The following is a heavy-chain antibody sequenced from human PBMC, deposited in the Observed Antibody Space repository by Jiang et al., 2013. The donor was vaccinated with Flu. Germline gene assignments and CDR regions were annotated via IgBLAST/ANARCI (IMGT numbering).Heavy chain of an antibody. CDR2: ISYGGRT. CDR1: GGSINSHY. CDR3: ARVIRVITANAFDV. D-gene: IGHD3-22*01. V-gene: IGHV4-59*11. Sequence: LLKPSETLSLTCTVSGGSINSHYWSWIRQPPGKGLEWIAYISYGGRTNYNPSLRSRGTISIDTSRNQFSLKLSSVTAADTAVYYCARVIRVITANAFDVWGQGTMVTVSS. J-gene: IGHJ3*01.